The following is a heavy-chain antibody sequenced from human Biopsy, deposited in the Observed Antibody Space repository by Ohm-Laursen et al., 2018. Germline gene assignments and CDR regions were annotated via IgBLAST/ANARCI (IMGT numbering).Heavy chain of an antibody. D-gene: IGHD2-15*01. V-gene: IGHV1-24*01. CDR2: FAPENGKT. Sequence: GASVKVSCKVSGYTLTELSMHWVRQAPGKGLEWMGGFAPENGKTVYAQNFQARVSMTEDTSTDTAYMELRSLRPDDTAVYYCAKGQDLRGGAECFQHWGQGALVTVSS. CDR3: AKGQDLRGGAECFQH. J-gene: IGHJ1*01. CDR1: GYTLTELS.